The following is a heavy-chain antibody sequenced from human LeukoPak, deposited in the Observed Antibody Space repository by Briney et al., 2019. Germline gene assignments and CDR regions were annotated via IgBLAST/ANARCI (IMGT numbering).Heavy chain of an antibody. V-gene: IGHV3-48*04. Sequence: PGRSLRLSCAASGFTSSSYSMNWVRQAPGKGLEWVSYISSSSSTIYYADSVKGRFTISRDNSKNTLYLQMNSLRAEDTAVYYCAKRSSDYWGQGTLVTVSS. J-gene: IGHJ4*02. CDR3: AKRSSDY. CDR2: ISSSSSTI. CDR1: GFTSSSYS. D-gene: IGHD4-17*01.